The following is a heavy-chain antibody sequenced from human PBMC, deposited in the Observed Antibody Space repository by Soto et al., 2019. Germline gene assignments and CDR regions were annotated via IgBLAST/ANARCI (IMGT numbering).Heavy chain of an antibody. CDR3: ARHNYGDYPATFDY. CDR1: GGSISSSSYY. V-gene: IGHV4-39*01. CDR2: IYYSGST. D-gene: IGHD4-17*01. Sequence: QLQLQESGPGLVKPSETLSLTCTVSGGSISSSSYYWGWIRQPPGKGLEWIGSIYYSGSTYYNPSLKSRVTITVATSKNQFSLKLSSVTAADTAVYYCARHNYGDYPATFDYWGQGTLVTVSS. J-gene: IGHJ4*02.